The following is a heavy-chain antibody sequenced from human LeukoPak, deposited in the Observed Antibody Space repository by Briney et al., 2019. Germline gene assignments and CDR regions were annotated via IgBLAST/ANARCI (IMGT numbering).Heavy chain of an antibody. J-gene: IGHJ4*02. Sequence: GGSLRLSCAASGFTFTDCWMHWVRQAPGKGLEWVSRIKSDGTGMTYAESVRGRFAISRDNAKNSVYLQMNSLSADATAVYYCAKDLHDAAADYWGQGTLATVSS. V-gene: IGHV3-74*01. CDR3: AKDLHDAAADY. CDR2: IKSDGTGM. D-gene: IGHD2-15*01. CDR1: GFTFTDCW.